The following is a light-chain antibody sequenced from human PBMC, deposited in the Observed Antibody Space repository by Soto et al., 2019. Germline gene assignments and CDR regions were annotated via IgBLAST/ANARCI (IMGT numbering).Light chain of an antibody. CDR2: AAS. Sequence: DIQRTQSPSSRSASVGDRVTSSCRASQGISTYLNWYQQKPGKAPKVLIYAASSLQSGVPSRFSGSGSETDFTLTISSLQPEDFATYSCQQSNSITWTFGQGTKVDIK. CDR1: QGISTY. CDR3: QQSNSITWT. J-gene: IGKJ1*01. V-gene: IGKV1-39*01.